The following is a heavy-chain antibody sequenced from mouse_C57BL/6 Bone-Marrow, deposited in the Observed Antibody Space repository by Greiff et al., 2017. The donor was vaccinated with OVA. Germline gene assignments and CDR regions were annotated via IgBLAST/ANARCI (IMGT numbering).Heavy chain of an antibody. Sequence: QVHVKQPGAELVKPGASVKLSCKASGYTFTSYWMHWVKQRPGQGLKWIGMIHPNSGSTNYNEKFKSKATLTVDKSSSTAYMQLSSLTSEDSAVYYCARRRTGRMDYWGQGTSVTVSS. CDR2: IHPNSGST. CDR3: ARRRTGRMDY. CDR1: GYTFTSYW. V-gene: IGHV1-64*01. J-gene: IGHJ4*01. D-gene: IGHD4-1*01.